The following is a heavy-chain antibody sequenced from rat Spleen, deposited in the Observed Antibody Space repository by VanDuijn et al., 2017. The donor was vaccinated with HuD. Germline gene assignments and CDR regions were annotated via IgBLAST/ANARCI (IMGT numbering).Heavy chain of an antibody. V-gene: IGHV5-29*01. CDR2: ISYGDSSGHSST. CDR3: TREEIAFYVMDA. CDR1: GFPFSDYG. Sequence: EVQLVESGGGLVQPGRSLKLSCAASGFPFSDYGMAWVRQAPTNGLEWVATISYGDSSGHSSTYYRDSVKGRFTISRANAKSTLNLQMNSLRSEDTATYYCTREEIAFYVMDAWGQGASVTVSS. D-gene: IGHD1-2*01. J-gene: IGHJ4*01.